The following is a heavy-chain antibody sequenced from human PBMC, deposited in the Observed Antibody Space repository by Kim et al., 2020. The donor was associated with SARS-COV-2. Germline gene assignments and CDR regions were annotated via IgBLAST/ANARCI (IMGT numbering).Heavy chain of an antibody. D-gene: IGHD3-22*01. J-gene: IGHJ4*02. Sequence: ASVKVSCKASGYSFTTSGVNWVRQAPGQGLEWLGWISGYSGNTNYAQKLQGRVTMTTDTSTSTAYMELRSLRSDDTAVYYCTTDAYYYDSRGQSHVYFDYWGQGTLVTVSS. CDR1: GYSFTTSG. V-gene: IGHV1-18*01. CDR3: TTDAYYYDSRGQSHVYFDY. CDR2: ISGYSGNT.